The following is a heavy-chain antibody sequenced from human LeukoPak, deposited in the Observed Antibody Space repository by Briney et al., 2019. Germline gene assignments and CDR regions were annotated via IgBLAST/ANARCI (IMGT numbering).Heavy chain of an antibody. CDR2: ISYDGSNK. CDR1: GFTFSSYG. J-gene: IGHJ2*01. D-gene: IGHD1-26*01. V-gene: IGHV3-30*19. CDR3: AREKWELLNWYFDL. Sequence: GGSLRLSCAASGFTFSSYGMHWVRQAPGKGLEWVAVISYDGSNKYYADSVKGRFTISRDNSKNTLYLQMNSLRAEDTAVYYCAREKWELLNWYFDLWGRGTLVTVSS.